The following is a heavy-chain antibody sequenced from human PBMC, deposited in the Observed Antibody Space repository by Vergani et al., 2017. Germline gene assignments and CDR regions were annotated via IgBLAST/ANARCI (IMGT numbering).Heavy chain of an antibody. CDR2: INHSGST. CDR1: GGSLSGYY. V-gene: IGHV4-34*01. CDR3: ARGRWYYGSGSYFSSYYYYGMDV. J-gene: IGHJ6*02. D-gene: IGHD3-10*01. Sequence: QVQLQQWGAGLLKPSETLSLTCAVYGGSLSGYYWSWIRQPPGKGLEWIGEINHSGSTNYHPSLKSRVTISVDPSKNQFSLKLSSVTAADSAVYYCARGRWYYGSGSYFSSYYYYGMDVWGQGTTVTVSS.